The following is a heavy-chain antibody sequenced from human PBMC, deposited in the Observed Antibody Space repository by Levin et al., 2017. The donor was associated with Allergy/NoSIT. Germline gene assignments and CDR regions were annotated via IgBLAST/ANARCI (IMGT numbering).Heavy chain of an antibody. Sequence: PGESLKISCQASGYTFTSYWIAWVRQMPGKGLEWMGIIYPSDSDTRYSPSFQGQVTISADKSISTAYLQWSSLKASDTAMYYCAKSRRVGLRFDAFDVWGQGTMVTVSS. CDR2: IYPSDSDT. CDR1: GYTFTSYW. D-gene: IGHD1-26*01. V-gene: IGHV5-51*01. J-gene: IGHJ3*01. CDR3: AKSRRVGLRFDAFDV.